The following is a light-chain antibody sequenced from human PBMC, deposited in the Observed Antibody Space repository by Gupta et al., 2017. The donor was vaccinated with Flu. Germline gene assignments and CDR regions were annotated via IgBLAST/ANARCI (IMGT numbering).Light chain of an antibody. CDR3: QQYDNLPYI. Sequence: DIQMTQSPSSLSASVGDRVTITCQASQDISNYLNWYQQKPGKAPKLLIYDASNLETGVPSRFSGSGSGTDFTFTISSLQHEDIATYYCQQYDNLPYIFGQGTKLEIK. CDR1: QDISNY. CDR2: DAS. J-gene: IGKJ2*01. V-gene: IGKV1-33*01.